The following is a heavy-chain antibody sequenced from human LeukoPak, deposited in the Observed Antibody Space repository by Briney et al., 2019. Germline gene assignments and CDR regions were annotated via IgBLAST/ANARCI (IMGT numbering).Heavy chain of an antibody. Sequence: SETLSLTCAVYGGSFSGYYWSWIRQPPGKGLEWIGEINHSGSTNYNPSLKSRVTISVDTSKNQFSLKLSSVTAADTAVYYCARLDIVLVPADSYYYYMDVWGKGTTVTVSS. J-gene: IGHJ6*03. CDR3: ARLDIVLVPADSYYYYMDV. CDR2: INHSGST. CDR1: GGSFSGYY. V-gene: IGHV4-34*01. D-gene: IGHD2-8*02.